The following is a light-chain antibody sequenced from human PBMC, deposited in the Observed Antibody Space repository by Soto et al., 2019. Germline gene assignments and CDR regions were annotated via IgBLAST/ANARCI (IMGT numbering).Light chain of an antibody. V-gene: IGLV1-51*02. Sequence: QSVLTQPPSVSAAPGQRVTISCSGSSSNIGNNYVSWYQQLPGTAPKLLIYEDNKRPSGIPHRFSGSKSGTSATLGITGLQTGDEADYYCASWDSSLTAGVFGGGTKLTVL. CDR2: EDN. J-gene: IGLJ2*01. CDR3: ASWDSSLTAGV. CDR1: SSNIGNNY.